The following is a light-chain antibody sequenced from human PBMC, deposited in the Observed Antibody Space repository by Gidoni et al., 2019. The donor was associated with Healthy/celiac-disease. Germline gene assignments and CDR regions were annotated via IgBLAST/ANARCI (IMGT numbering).Light chain of an antibody. V-gene: IGLV2-14*01. J-gene: IGLJ2*01. CDR1: SSEVGGYNH. CDR3: SSYTSSSTQVV. CDR2: DVS. Sequence: QSALTQPASVSGSPGQSITISCTGTSSEVGGYNHAAWYQQHPVKAPQLMIYDVSTRPSGVSNRFSGSKSGTTASLTISGLQAEDEADYYCSSYTSSSTQVVFGGGTKLTVL.